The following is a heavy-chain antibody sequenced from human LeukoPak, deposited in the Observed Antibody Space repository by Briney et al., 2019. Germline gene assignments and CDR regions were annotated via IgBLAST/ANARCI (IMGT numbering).Heavy chain of an antibody. CDR1: GYSIRSAYY. CDR3: SRGRKGGYNYAAIDF. D-gene: IGHD5-18*01. Sequence: SGTLSRTCTVSGYSIRSAYYWGWIRQSPGKGLEWIGAVYGGGNTHYNPSLESRVKISPDTSKNQFSLKLTSVTAADTAVYYCSRGRKGGYNYAAIDFWGQGTLVTVSS. J-gene: IGHJ4*02. V-gene: IGHV4-38-2*02. CDR2: VYGGGNT.